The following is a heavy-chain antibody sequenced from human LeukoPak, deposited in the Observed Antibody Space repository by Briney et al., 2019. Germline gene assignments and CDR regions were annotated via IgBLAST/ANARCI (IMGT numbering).Heavy chain of an antibody. CDR3: ARARREMVDY. J-gene: IGHJ4*02. D-gene: IGHD5-24*01. V-gene: IGHV4-38-2*02. CDR1: GCSISSGYY. Sequence: SETLSLTCTVSGCSISSGYYWGWIRQPPGKGLERIGSIYHSGSTYYNPSLKSRVTISVDTSKNQFSLKLSSVTAADTAVYYCARARREMVDYWGQGTLVTVSS. CDR2: IYHSGST.